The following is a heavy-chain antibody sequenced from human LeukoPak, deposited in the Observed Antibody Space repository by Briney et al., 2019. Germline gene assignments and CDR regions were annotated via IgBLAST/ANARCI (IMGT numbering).Heavy chain of an antibody. Sequence: PGGSLRLSCAASGFTFSSYGMSWVRQAPGKGLEWVSAISGSGGSTYYADSVKGRFTISRDNSKNTLFLQMNSLRAEDTGIYYCAQLVFTETSDYWGQGTLVTVSS. CDR3: AQLVFTETSDY. V-gene: IGHV3-23*01. D-gene: IGHD2-8*02. CDR2: ISGSGGST. CDR1: GFTFSSYG. J-gene: IGHJ4*02.